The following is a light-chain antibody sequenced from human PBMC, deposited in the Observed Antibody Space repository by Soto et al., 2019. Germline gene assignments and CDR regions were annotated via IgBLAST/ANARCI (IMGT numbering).Light chain of an antibody. Sequence: EIVLTQSPATLSLSPGERATLSCRASQSVSSYLAWYQQKPGQAPRLLIYDASNRATGIPARFSGSGSGTDFTLTTSTLEPEDFEVYYGQQRSNWPPYTFGQGTKLEIK. V-gene: IGKV3-11*01. CDR1: QSVSSY. CDR3: QQRSNWPPYT. CDR2: DAS. J-gene: IGKJ2*01.